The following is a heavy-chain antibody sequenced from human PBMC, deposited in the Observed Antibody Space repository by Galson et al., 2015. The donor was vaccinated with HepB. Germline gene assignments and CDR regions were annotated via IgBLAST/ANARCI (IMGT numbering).Heavy chain of an antibody. CDR2: ISYDGSNK. Sequence: SLRLSCAASGFTFSSYAMHWVRQAPGKGLEWVAVISYDGSNKYYADSVKGRFTISRDNSKNTLYLQMNSLRAEDTALFYCARDINYYFDYWGQGTLVTVSS. CDR3: ARDINYYFDY. CDR1: GFTFSSYA. D-gene: IGHD5-24*01. V-gene: IGHV3-30-3*01. J-gene: IGHJ4*02.